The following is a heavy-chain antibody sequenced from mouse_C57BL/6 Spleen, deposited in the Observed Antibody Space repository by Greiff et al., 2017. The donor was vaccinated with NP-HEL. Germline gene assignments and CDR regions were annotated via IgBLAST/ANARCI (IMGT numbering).Heavy chain of an antibody. CDR1: GFTFSDYY. D-gene: IGHD1-1*01. V-gene: IGHV5-16*01. J-gene: IGHJ4*01. CDR2: INYDGSST. CDR3: ARAYYDGYYYAMDY. Sequence: EVMLVESEGGLVQPGSSMKLSCTASGFTFSDYYMAWVRQVPEKGLEWVANINYDGSSTYYLDSLKSRFIISRDNAKNILYLQMSCLKSEDTATYYCARAYYDGYYYAMDYWGQGTSVTVSS.